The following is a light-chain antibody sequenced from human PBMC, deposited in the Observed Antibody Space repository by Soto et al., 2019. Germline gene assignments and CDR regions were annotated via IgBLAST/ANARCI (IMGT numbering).Light chain of an antibody. J-gene: IGKJ2*01. CDR3: QQYVTAFRT. Sequence: DIQMTQSPSTLSASVGDRVTITCRASQSISSWLAWYQQKPGKAPNLLIYKASNLESGVPSRFSGSGSGTEFTLTISSLQPDDFATYYCQQYVTAFRTFGQGTKLEMK. V-gene: IGKV1-5*03. CDR2: KAS. CDR1: QSISSW.